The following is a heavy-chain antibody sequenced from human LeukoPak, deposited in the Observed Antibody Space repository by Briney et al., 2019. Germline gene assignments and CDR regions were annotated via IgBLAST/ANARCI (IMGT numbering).Heavy chain of an antibody. D-gene: IGHD3-10*01. J-gene: IGHJ5*02. Sequence: SETLSLTCTVSGGSISSYYWSWIRQPPGKGLEWIGYIYYSGSTNYNPSLKSRVTISVDTSKNQFSLKLSSVTAADTAVYYCARVTMVRGSLEFDPWGQGTLVTVSS. CDR1: GGSISSYY. CDR2: IYYSGST. V-gene: IGHV4-59*01. CDR3: ARVTMVRGSLEFDP.